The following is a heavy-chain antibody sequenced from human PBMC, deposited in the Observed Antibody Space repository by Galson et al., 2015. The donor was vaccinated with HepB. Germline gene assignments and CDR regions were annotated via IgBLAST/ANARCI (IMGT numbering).Heavy chain of an antibody. CDR1: GFSFSSYE. J-gene: IGHJ3*02. CDR2: ITSSGSTI. Sequence: SLRLSCAASGFSFSSYEMNWVRQAPGKGLEWVSYITSSGSTIYYADSVKGRFTSSRDNAMNSLYLQMSGLRAEDTAVYYCAREGVGANNNAFDIWGQGTMVTVSS. CDR3: AREGVGANNNAFDI. V-gene: IGHV3-48*03. D-gene: IGHD1-26*01.